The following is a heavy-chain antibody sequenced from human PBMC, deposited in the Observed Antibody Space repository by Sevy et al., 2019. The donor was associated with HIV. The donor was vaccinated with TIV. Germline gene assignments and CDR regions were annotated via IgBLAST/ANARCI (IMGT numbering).Heavy chain of an antibody. CDR2: IYTSGGT. J-gene: IGHJ5*02. CDR3: ARAGVGRYYGSGTHRGNGFDP. CDR1: GGSISSYY. D-gene: IGHD3-10*01. V-gene: IGHV4-4*07. Sequence: SETLSLTCTVSGGSISSYYWSWIRQPAGKGLEWIGRIYTSGGTNYNPSLKSRVTMSVDTSKNQFSLKLSSVTAADTAGYYCARAGVGRYYGSGTHRGNGFDPWGQGTLVTVSS.